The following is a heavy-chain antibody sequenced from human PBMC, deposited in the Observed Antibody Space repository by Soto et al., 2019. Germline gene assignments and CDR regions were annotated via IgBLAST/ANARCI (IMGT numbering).Heavy chain of an antibody. CDR2: INHSGST. V-gene: IGHV4-34*01. CDR3: ARGCGGDFYSQGLYSKNWFDP. Sequence: QVQLQQWGAGLLKPSETLSLTCAVYGGSFSGYYWSWIRQPPGKGLEWIGEINHSGSTNYNPSLKCRVTISVDSSKIQFSLKPSSVTAADTAVYYCARGCGGDFYSQGLYSKNWFDPWGQGTLVTVSS. D-gene: IGHD2-21*02. CDR1: GGSFSGYY. J-gene: IGHJ5*02.